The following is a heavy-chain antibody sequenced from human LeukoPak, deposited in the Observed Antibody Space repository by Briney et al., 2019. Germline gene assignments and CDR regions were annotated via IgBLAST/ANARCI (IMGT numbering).Heavy chain of an antibody. D-gene: IGHD2-2*01. J-gene: IGHJ4*02. CDR2: INPSGGST. CDR3: ARESKVVPAAGYFDY. V-gene: IGHV1-46*01. CDR1: GYTFTSYY. Sequence: ASVKASCKASGYTFTSYYIHWVRQAPGQGLEWMGVINPSGGSTSYAQKFQGRVTMTRDTSTSTVYMELSSLRSEDTAVYYCARESKVVPAAGYFDYWGQGTLVTVSS.